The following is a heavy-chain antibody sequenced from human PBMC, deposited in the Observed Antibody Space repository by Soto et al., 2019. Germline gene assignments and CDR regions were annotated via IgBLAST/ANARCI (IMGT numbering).Heavy chain of an antibody. CDR2: ISGSGGST. Sequence: GGSLRLSCAASGFTFSSYAMSWVRQAPGKGLEWVSAISGSGGSTYYADSVKGRFTISRDNSKNTLYLQMNSLRAEDTAVYYCAKEGRFLEWSCVSYGMDVWGQGTTVTVSS. V-gene: IGHV3-23*01. D-gene: IGHD3-3*01. CDR3: AKEGRFLEWSCVSYGMDV. J-gene: IGHJ6*02. CDR1: GFTFSSYA.